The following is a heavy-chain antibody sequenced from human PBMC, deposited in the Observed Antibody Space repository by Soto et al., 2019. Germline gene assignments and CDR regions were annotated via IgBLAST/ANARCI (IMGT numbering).Heavy chain of an antibody. Sequence: QVQLVQSGAEVKKPGASVKISCKASGYTFTSYGISWVRPAPGQGLEWMGWIGAYNGNTNYAQRPQGRITMTTDTSTSTAYMALRSLRSDDPAVYYWARVPGFRSDYWGQGTLVTVSS. D-gene: IGHD3-9*01. CDR1: GYTFTSYG. J-gene: IGHJ4*02. CDR2: IGAYNGNT. CDR3: ARVPGFRSDY. V-gene: IGHV1-18*01.